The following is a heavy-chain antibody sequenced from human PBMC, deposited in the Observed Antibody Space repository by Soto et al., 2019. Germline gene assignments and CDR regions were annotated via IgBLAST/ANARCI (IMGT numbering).Heavy chain of an antibody. J-gene: IGHJ5*02. D-gene: IGHD2-15*01. Sequence: GASVKVSCKASRGTFSSYAISWVRQASGQGLEWMGGIIPIFGTANYAQKFQGRVTITADESTSTAYMELSSLRSEDTAVYYCARVGVVVAASPFDPWGQGTLVTVSS. V-gene: IGHV1-69*13. CDR1: RGTFSSYA. CDR2: IIPIFGTA. CDR3: ARVGVVVAASPFDP.